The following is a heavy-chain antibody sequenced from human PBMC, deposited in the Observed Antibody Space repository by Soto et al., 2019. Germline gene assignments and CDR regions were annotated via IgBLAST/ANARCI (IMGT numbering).Heavy chain of an antibody. V-gene: IGHV4-31*03. CDR3: ARVVPYDSTPRDAFDI. D-gene: IGHD3-22*01. CDR2: IYYSGST. Sequence: QVQLQESGPGLVKPSQTLSLTCTVSGGSISSGGYYWSWIRQHPGKGLEWIGYIYYSGSTYYNPFLKSRITISVDTSKYQFYLKLSSVTAADTAVYYCARVVPYDSTPRDAFDIWGQGTMVTVSS. CDR1: GGSISSGGYY. J-gene: IGHJ3*02.